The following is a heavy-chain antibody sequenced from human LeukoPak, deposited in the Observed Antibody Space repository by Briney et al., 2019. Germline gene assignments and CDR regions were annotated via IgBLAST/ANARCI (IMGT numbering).Heavy chain of an antibody. CDR2: IAGSSGYI. CDR3: ARGGISRPEYFDY. J-gene: IGHJ4*02. Sequence: KPGGSLRLSCAASGFTFSSYTMNWVRQAPGKGLEWVSSIAGSSGYISYADSVKGRFTISRDNAKKSLYLQMTSLTAEDTAVYYCARGGISRPEYFDYWGQGALVTVSS. D-gene: IGHD3-3*02. V-gene: IGHV3-21*01. CDR1: GFTFSSYT.